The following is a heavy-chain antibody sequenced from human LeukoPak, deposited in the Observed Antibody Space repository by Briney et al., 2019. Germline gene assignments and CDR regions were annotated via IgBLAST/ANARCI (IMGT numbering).Heavy chain of an antibody. Sequence: GESLQISCKGSGYSFTSYWIGWVRQMPRKGLQWLVIIYPCDCDTRYSPSFQGQVTISADKSISTAYLQWSRLKASDAAMYYCARHSPSYDYVWGSYRPPHFTTWYMDVWGKGTTVTVSS. CDR1: GYSFTSYW. CDR2: IYPCDCDT. D-gene: IGHD3-16*02. CDR3: ARHSPSYDYVWGSYRPPHFTTWYMDV. V-gene: IGHV5-51*01. J-gene: IGHJ6*03.